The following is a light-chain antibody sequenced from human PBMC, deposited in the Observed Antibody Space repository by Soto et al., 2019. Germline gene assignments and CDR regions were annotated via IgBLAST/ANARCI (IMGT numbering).Light chain of an antibody. Sequence: QSALTQPRSVSGSPGQSVTISCTGTSSDVGVYNLVSWYQQHPGRAPKFLIYDVTERPSGVPDRFSGSKSGNTASLTISGLQPEDEADYYCCSYAGNYTFIFGGGTKLTVL. CDR2: DVT. J-gene: IGLJ2*01. CDR1: SSDVGVYNL. V-gene: IGLV2-11*01. CDR3: CSYAGNYTFI.